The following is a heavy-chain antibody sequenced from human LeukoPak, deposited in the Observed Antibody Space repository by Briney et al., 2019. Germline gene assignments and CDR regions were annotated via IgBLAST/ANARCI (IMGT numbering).Heavy chain of an antibody. V-gene: IGHV3-23*01. CDR1: GCTFSSYG. CDR2: TCCSGDDT. D-gene: IGHD2-15*01. J-gene: IGHJ4*02. Sequence: GGSLRLTCVASGCTFSSYGRSWVRQAPGKGLEWVSSTCCSGDDTYYADSVKGRFTLSRDNSKNHLYLQMNSLSADDTAVYYCAKKKSSGGATQFDYWGQGTLVTVSS. CDR3: AKKKSSGGATQFDY.